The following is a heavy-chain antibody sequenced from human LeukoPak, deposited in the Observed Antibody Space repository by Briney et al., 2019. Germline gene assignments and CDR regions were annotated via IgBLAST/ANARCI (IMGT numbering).Heavy chain of an antibody. J-gene: IGHJ5*02. CDR3: ARGGNYWPQWWFDP. D-gene: IGHD1-26*01. Sequence: PSETLSLPCADYGGFFSGYYWSWIRQPPGQGLEWIGEINHSGCTNYNPSLKSRVTMSLATSKNQFSLELNSVAPADTAVYYCARGGNYWPQWWFDPWGRGTLVSVSS. CDR2: INHSGCT. V-gene: IGHV4-34*01. CDR1: GGFFSGYY.